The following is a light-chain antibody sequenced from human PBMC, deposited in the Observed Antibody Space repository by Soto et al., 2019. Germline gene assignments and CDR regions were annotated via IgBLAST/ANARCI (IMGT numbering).Light chain of an antibody. V-gene: IGKV3-15*01. CDR1: QSVSRY. J-gene: IGKJ1*01. CDR2: DAS. Sequence: EIVMTQSPGTLSVSPGERATLSCRASQSVSRYLAWYQQKPGQAPRLLMYDASTRATGIPARFSCSGSGTDFTLTISSLQSEDFAVYYCQQYNNWPPWTFGQGTKVEIK. CDR3: QQYNNWPPWT.